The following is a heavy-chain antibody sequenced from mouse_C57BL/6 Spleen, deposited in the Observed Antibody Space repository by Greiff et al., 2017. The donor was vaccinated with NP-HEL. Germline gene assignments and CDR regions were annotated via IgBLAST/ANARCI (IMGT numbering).Heavy chain of an antibody. J-gene: IGHJ2*01. CDR1: GYAFTNYL. CDR2: INPGSGGT. Sequence: QVQLQQSGAELVRPGTSVKVSCKASGYAFTNYLIEWVKQRPGQGLEWIGVINPGSGGTNYNEKFKGKATLTADKSSSTAYMPLSSLTSEDSAVYFCARYHPDYFDYWGQGTTLTVSS. CDR3: ARYHPDYFDY. V-gene: IGHV1-54*01.